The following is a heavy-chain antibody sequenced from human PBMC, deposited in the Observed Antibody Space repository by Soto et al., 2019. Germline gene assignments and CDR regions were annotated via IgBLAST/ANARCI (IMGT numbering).Heavy chain of an antibody. CDR1: GYSFTDYH. Sequence: QVQLVQSGAEVKKPGASVKVSCKFSGYSFTDYHIHWVRQAPGQGLEWLGRINPKSGGTSTAQKFQGWVTMTTDTSISTASMELTRLTSDDTAIYYCARGDSTDCSNGVCSFFYNHDMDVWGQGTTVTVSS. D-gene: IGHD2-8*01. J-gene: IGHJ6*02. CDR3: ARGDSTDCSNGVCSFFYNHDMDV. V-gene: IGHV1-2*04. CDR2: INPKSGGT.